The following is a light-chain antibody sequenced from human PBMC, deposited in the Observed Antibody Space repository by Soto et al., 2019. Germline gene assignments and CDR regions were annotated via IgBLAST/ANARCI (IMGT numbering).Light chain of an antibody. CDR3: SAYTARSTLV. CDR2: EVR. J-gene: IGLJ3*02. Sequence: QSALTQPASVSGSAGQSITISCSGTMRDVGAYNLVSWYQQHPDTAPKLIIYEVRNRPSGISSRFSGSSSGNTASLTISGRQSEDEGDYYFSAYTARSTLVFGGGTKVTVL. CDR1: MRDVGAYNL. V-gene: IGLV2-14*01.